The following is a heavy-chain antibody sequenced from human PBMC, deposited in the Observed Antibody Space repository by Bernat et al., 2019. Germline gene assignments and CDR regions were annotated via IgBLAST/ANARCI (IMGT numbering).Heavy chain of an antibody. CDR3: TRAVGSYYYYYYYMDV. CDR1: GFTFGDYA. V-gene: IGHV3-49*04. CDR2: IRSKAYGGTT. D-gene: IGHD2-15*01. Sequence: EVQLVESGGGLVQPGRSLRLSCTASGFTFGDYAMSWVRQAPGKGLEWVGFIRSKAYGGTTEYAASVKCRFTISRDDSKSIAYLQMNSLKTEDTAVYYCTRAVGSYYYYYYYMDVWGKGTTVTVSS. J-gene: IGHJ6*03.